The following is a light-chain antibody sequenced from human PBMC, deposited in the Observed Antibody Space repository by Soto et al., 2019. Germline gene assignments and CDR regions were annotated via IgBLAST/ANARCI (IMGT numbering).Light chain of an antibody. Sequence: DLQMTQSPSSLSASVGDRVTITCRASQSISRNLNWYQHKPGKAPKLLIYAASSLQNGVPSRFSGGGSGTEFTLSIRSLQPEDFGTYYCQQSYTTASITFGQGTRLEIK. J-gene: IGKJ5*01. V-gene: IGKV1-39*01. CDR1: QSISRN. CDR2: AAS. CDR3: QQSYTTASIT.